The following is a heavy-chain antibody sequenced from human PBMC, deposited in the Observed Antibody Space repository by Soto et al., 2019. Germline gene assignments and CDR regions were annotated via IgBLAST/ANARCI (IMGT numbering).Heavy chain of an antibody. CDR1: GFTFNNYG. D-gene: IGHD3-22*01. V-gene: IGHV3-23*01. CDR2: ITGGTRTT. J-gene: IGHJ3*01. Sequence: EVQLLESGGGLAQPGGSLRLSCAASGFTFNNYGMNWVRQAPGKGLEWVSAITGGTRTTYYVDSVKGRFTISRDNANNGMYLQMDRLRAEDTAVYYCARPLGTYYQGGGFDFWGRGTMVTVSS. CDR3: ARPLGTYYQGGGFDF.